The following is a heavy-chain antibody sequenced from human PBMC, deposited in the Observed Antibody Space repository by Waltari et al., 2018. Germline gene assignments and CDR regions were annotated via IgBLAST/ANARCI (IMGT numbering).Heavy chain of an antibody. CDR2: IYYSGST. D-gene: IGHD3-10*01. J-gene: IGHJ5*02. CDR3: ARGSGSYFP. Sequence: KGLEWIGYIYYSGSTNYNPSLKSRVTISVDTSKNQFSLKLSSVTAADTAVYYCARGSGSYFPWGQGTLVTVSS. V-gene: IGHV4-59*01.